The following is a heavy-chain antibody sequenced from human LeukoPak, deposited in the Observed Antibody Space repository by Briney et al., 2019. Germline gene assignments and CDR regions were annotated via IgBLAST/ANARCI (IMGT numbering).Heavy chain of an antibody. CDR2: VHYTGTT. CDR3: TRILDSGCSDY. V-gene: IGHV4-59*07. D-gene: IGHD6-19*01. Sequence: SDTLPLTCSVSGGSISPYYWSWIRQPPGKELQWIGYVHYTGTTKYNPSLKSRVTLSLDTSLNQFSLKMTSVSAADTAVYYCTRILDSGCSDYWGQGTLVTVSS. J-gene: IGHJ4*02. CDR1: GGSISPYY.